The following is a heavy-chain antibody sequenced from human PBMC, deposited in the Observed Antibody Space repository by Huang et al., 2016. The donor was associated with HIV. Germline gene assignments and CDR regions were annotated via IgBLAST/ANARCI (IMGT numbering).Heavy chain of an antibody. CDR3: ARAPYHYDSSGYPENAAFDI. V-gene: IGHV4-30-4*01. J-gene: IGHJ3*02. D-gene: IGHD3-22*01. CDR2: IYYSGST. Sequence: QVQLQESGPGLVKPSQTLSLTCAVSGVSISSPGHYWSWIRQPPGKGLEWIGYIYYSGSTYFSPSRKSRVTISLDTSKNQFSLKRTSVTAADTAVYYCARAPYHYDSSGYPENAAFDIWGQGTVVTVSS. CDR1: GVSISSPGHY.